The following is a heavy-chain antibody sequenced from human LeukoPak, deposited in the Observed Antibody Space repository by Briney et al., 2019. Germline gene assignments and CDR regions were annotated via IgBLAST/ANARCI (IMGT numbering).Heavy chain of an antibody. J-gene: IGHJ4*02. D-gene: IGHD3-10*01. CDR2: IYSGGST. V-gene: IGHV3-66*02. CDR1: GFTVSRNY. Sequence: GGSLRLSCAASGFTVSRNYMSWARQAPGKGLEWVSVIYSGGSTYYADSVKGRFTISRDNSKNTLYLQMNSLRAEDTAVYYCARERATYYYGSGSFFDYWGQGTLVTVSS. CDR3: ARERATYYYGSGSFFDY.